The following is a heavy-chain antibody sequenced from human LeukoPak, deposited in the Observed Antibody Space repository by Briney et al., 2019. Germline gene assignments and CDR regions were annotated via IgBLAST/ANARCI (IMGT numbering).Heavy chain of an antibody. CDR3: ARDGRLGMVVVPFDY. CDR2: ISSSGSTI. V-gene: IGHV3-48*03. CDR1: GFTFSSYE. J-gene: IGHJ4*02. D-gene: IGHD3-22*01. Sequence: GGSLRLSCAASGFTFSSYEMNWVRQAPGKGLEWVSYISSSGSTIYYADSVKGRFTISRDNAKNSLYLQMNSLRAEDTAVYYCARDGRLGMVVVPFDYWGQGTLVTVSS.